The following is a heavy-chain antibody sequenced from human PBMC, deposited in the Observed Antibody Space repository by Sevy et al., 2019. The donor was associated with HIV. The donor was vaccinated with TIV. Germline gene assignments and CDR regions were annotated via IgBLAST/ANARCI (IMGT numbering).Heavy chain of an antibody. CDR3: ASLPLTDYYDSSDFDY. CDR1: GFTFSSYS. CDR2: ISSSSYI. J-gene: IGHJ4*02. Sequence: GGSLRLSCAASGFTFSSYSMNWVRQAPGKGLEWVSSISSSSYIYYADSVKGRFTISRDNAKNSLYLQMNSLRAEDTAVYYCASLPLTDYYDSSDFDYWGQGTLVTVSS. V-gene: IGHV3-21*01. D-gene: IGHD3-22*01.